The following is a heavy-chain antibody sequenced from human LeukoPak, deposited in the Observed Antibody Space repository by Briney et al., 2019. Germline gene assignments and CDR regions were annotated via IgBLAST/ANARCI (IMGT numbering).Heavy chain of an antibody. D-gene: IGHD5-18*01. J-gene: IGHJ4*02. CDR1: GFTFSSYA. CDR2: ISGSGGST. Sequence: PGGSLRLSCAASGFTFSSYAMSWVRQAPGKGLEWVSAISGSGGSTYYADSVKGRFTISRDNSKNTLYLQMNSLRAEDTAVYYCAKDESFRIQLTNFDYWGQGTLVTVSS. CDR3: AKDESFRIQLTNFDY. V-gene: IGHV3-23*01.